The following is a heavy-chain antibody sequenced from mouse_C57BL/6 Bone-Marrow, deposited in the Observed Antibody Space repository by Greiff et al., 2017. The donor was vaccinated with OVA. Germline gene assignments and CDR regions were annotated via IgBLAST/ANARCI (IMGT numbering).Heavy chain of an antibody. V-gene: IGHV1-4*01. Sequence: VKLKQSGAELARPGASVKMSCKASGYTFTSYTMHWVQQRPGQGLEWIGDINPGSGDTKYNQKFKNKATLTADKSSSTAYMLLSSLTSEDSAVYYCARSEWVLPFFYFDYWGQGTTLTVSS. D-gene: IGHD2-3*01. CDR1: GYTFTSYT. J-gene: IGHJ2*01. CDR2: INPGSGDT. CDR3: ARSEWVLPFFYFDY.